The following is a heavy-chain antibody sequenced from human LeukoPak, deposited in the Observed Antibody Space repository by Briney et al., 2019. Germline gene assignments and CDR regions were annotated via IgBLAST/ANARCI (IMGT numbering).Heavy chain of an antibody. D-gene: IGHD6-19*01. V-gene: IGHV3-23*01. CDR2: NSGSGGTT. CDR1: AFTYGSYA. Sequence: GGSLRLSCAASAFTYGSYAMSWVRQAPGKGLEWVSANSGSGGTTYYAASVKGRFTISRDNSRNMLYLQMNSLRAEDTAVYYCAKDGSSGWLRNAFDIWGQRTTVTVSS. J-gene: IGHJ3*02. CDR3: AKDGSSGWLRNAFDI.